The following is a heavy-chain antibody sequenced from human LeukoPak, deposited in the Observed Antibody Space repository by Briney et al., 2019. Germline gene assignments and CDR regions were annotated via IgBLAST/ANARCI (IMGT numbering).Heavy chain of an antibody. CDR3: ARDGGYHYGMDV. D-gene: IGHD3-16*01. V-gene: IGHV3-7*03. CDR1: EFSFSTYW. CDR2: INQDGTEK. Sequence: GGSLRLSCVASEFSFSTYWMSWVRQAPGKGLEWVANINQDGTEKYYVDSVKGRFTISRDNARNSLYLEMNSLRAEDTAFYYCARDGGYHYGMDVWGQGTTVTVSS. J-gene: IGHJ6*02.